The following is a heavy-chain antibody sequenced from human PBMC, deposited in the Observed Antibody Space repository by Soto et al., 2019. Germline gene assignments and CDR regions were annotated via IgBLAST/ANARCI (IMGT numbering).Heavy chain of an antibody. J-gene: IGHJ6*02. V-gene: IGHV1-46*01. D-gene: IGHD3-16*02. CDR3: ARDYMITFGGVIALYGMDV. CDR1: AYTFTSYY. Sequence: ASVKVSCKASAYTFTSYYMHWVRQAPGQGLEWMGIINPSGGSTSYAQKFQGRVTMTRDTSTSTVYMELSSLRSEDTAVYYCARDYMITFGGVIALYGMDVWGQGTTVTVSS. CDR2: INPSGGST.